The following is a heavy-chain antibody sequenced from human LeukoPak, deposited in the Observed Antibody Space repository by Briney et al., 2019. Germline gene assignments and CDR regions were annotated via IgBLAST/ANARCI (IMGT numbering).Heavy chain of an antibody. Sequence: SLRLSCAASGFTFDDYAMHWVRQAPGKGLEWVSGISWNSGSIGYADSVKGRFSISRDNAKNSLYLQMNSLRAEDTALYYCAKDMGSGWDQPDYWGQGTLVTVSS. V-gene: IGHV3-9*01. CDR2: ISWNSGSI. CDR1: GFTFDDYA. J-gene: IGHJ4*02. CDR3: AKDMGSGWDQPDY. D-gene: IGHD6-19*01.